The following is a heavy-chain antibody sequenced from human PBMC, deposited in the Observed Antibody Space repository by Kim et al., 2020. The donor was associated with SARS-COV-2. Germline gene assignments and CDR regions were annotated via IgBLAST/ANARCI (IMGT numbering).Heavy chain of an antibody. V-gene: IGHV3-23*01. J-gene: IGHJ4*02. CDR2: ISGSGGNT. Sequence: GGSLRLSCAASGFSFSSYAMSWVRQAPGKGLEWVSAISGSGGNTYYADSVKGRFTISRDNSKNTLFLQMNSLRAEDTAVFYCALNNRGGYYSPSTFRFDYWGQGTLVTVSS. CDR1: GFSFSSYA. D-gene: IGHD3-22*01. CDR3: ALNNRGGYYSPSTFRFDY.